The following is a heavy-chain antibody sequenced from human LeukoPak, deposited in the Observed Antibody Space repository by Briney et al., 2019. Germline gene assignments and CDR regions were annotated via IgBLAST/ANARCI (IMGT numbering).Heavy chain of an antibody. Sequence: SETLSLTCAVYGGSFSGYYWSRIRQPPGKGLEWIGEINHSGSTNYNPSLKSRVTISVDTSKNQFSLKLSSVTAADTAVYYCARGGCSSTSCYVAGYDYWGQGTLVTVSS. CDR2: INHSGST. V-gene: IGHV4-34*01. D-gene: IGHD2-2*01. CDR3: ARGGCSSTSCYVAGYDY. CDR1: GGSFSGYY. J-gene: IGHJ4*02.